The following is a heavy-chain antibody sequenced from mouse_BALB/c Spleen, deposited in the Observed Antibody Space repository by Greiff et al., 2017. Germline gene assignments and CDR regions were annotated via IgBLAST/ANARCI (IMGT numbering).Heavy chain of an antibody. Sequence: EVHLVESGPGLVKPSQSLSLTCTVTGYSITSDYAWNWIRQFPGNKLEWMGYISYSGSTSYNPSLKSRISITRDTSKNQFFLKLNSVTTEDTATYYCARGVTTAAWFAYWGQGTLVTVSA. V-gene: IGHV3-2*02. CDR2: ISYSGST. J-gene: IGHJ3*01. CDR3: ARGVTTAAWFAY. CDR1: GYSITSDYA. D-gene: IGHD1-2*01.